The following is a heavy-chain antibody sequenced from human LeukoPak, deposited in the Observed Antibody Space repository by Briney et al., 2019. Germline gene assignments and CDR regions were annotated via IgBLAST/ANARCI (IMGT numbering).Heavy chain of an antibody. CDR2: IKSEAGGGTT. J-gene: IGHJ3*02. Sequence: GGSLRLSCAASGFTFNDAWRNWVRQAPGKGLEWVGRIKSEAGGGTTDYAAPVKARFSISRDDSQNTLYLQMNNLKMEDTAVYYCTTNDAFDIWGQGTMVTVFS. V-gene: IGHV3-15*01. CDR1: GFTFNDAW. CDR3: TTNDAFDI.